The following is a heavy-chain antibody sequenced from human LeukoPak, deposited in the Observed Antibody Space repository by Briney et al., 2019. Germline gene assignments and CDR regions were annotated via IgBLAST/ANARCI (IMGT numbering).Heavy chain of an antibody. D-gene: IGHD4-23*01. J-gene: IGHJ3*02. CDR2: IYYSGST. CDR1: GGSISSGGYY. V-gene: IGHV4-31*03. CDR3: ATPKGYGGISGAFYI. Sequence: SETLSLTCTVSGGSISSGGYYWSWIRQHPGKGLEWFGYIYYSGSTYYNPSLKSRVTISVDTSKNQFSLKLSSVTAADTAVYYCATPKGYGGISGAFYIWGQGTMVTVSS.